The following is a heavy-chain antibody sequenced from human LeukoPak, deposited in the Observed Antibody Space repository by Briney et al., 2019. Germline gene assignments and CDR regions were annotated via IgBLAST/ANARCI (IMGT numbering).Heavy chain of an antibody. V-gene: IGHV3-21*01. J-gene: IGHJ4*02. CDR3: ATNEPY. Sequence: PGGSLRLSCAASGITFSNYAMNWVRQAPGKGLERVSPITSSSDYTYYADSVKGRFTISRDNAKDSLYLQMNSLRAEDTAVYYCATNEPYWGQGTLVTVSS. D-gene: IGHD1-1*01. CDR1: GITFSNYA. CDR2: ITSSSDYT.